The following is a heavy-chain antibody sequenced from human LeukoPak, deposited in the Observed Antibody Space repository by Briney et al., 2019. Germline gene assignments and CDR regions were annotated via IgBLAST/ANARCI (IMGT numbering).Heavy chain of an antibody. V-gene: IGHV3-23*01. D-gene: IGHD2-2*01. CDR1: GFTFDSFA. Sequence: GGSLRLSCAASGFTFDSFAMSWVRQAPGKGLEWVSGISGCGSTTYYADSVKGRFTISRDNSKNTLYLQMNTLRAEDTAVYYCAKGVVPAAVYAFDIWGQGTMVTVSS. J-gene: IGHJ3*02. CDR2: ISGCGSTT. CDR3: AKGVVPAAVYAFDI.